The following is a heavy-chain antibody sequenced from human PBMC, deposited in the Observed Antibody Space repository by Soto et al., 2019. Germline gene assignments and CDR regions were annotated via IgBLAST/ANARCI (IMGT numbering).Heavy chain of an antibody. Sequence: EVQLVESGGGLVQPGGSLRLSCAASGFTFSAHYMDWVRQAPGKGLEWVGRIKTKANSYTTEYAASVEGRFTISREDSQNSLYLQMNSLKTEDTAVYYCARVSLVGPSGGRYFDFWGQGSQVAHSS. V-gene: IGHV3-72*01. CDR1: GFTFSAHY. D-gene: IGHD1-26*01. CDR3: ARVSLVGPSGGRYFDF. J-gene: IGHJ4*02. CDR2: IKTKANSYTT.